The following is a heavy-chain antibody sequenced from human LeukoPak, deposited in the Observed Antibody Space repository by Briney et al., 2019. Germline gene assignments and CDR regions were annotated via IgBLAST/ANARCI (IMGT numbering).Heavy chain of an antibody. CDR3: ARVLGAYDCR. CDR1: GFTFSSYS. V-gene: IGHV3-30*04. Sequence: GGSLRLSCAASGFTFSSYSMHWVRQAPGKGLEWVAFISYDGSDKYYADSVKGRFTISRDNSQKTLFLQMNSLRTEDTAMYYCARVLGAYDCRWGQGTLVTVSS. J-gene: IGHJ4*02. CDR2: ISYDGSDK. D-gene: IGHD5-12*01.